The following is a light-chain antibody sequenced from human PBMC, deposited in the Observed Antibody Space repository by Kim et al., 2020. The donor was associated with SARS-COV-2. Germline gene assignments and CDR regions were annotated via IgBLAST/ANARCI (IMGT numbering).Light chain of an antibody. J-gene: IGKJ1*01. CDR2: AAS. CDR1: QDIANS. V-gene: IGKV1-27*01. CDR3: QKYNSAPWT. Sequence: ASVGDRVTVTCRASQDIANSLAWYQQKPGKVPKLLIYAASTLQSGVPSRFSGSGSGTQFTLTIGSLQTEDVATYYCQKYNSAPWTFGPGTKVDIK.